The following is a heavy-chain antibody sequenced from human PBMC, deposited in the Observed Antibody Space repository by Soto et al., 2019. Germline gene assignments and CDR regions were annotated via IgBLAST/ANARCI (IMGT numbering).Heavy chain of an antibody. CDR3: ARDNGYYDF. CDR2: ISTTSGNT. CDR1: GYTFSSYS. Sequence: IQMVHAGAEVKQPGASVKISCKTSGYTFSSYSINWVRKAPGQGLEWMAWISTTSGNTHYAERVQGRVTVTLDKAARTAFMAMWGLTSDDTAVYFWARDNGYYDFWGQGTLVTVSS. J-gene: IGHJ4*02. D-gene: IGHD2-8*01. V-gene: IGHV1-18*01.